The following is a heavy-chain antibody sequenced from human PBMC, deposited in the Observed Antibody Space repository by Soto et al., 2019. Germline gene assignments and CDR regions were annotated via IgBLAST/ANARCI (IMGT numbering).Heavy chain of an antibody. CDR3: ASLGTESYYFDY. Sequence: GGSLRLSCAASGFTVSSNYMSWVRQAPGKGLEWVSVIYSGGSTYYADSVKGRFTISRDNSKNTLYLQMNSLRAEDTAVYYCASLGTESYYFDYWGQGTLVTVSS. J-gene: IGHJ4*02. CDR1: GFTVSSNY. CDR2: IYSGGST. V-gene: IGHV3-66*01. D-gene: IGHD7-27*01.